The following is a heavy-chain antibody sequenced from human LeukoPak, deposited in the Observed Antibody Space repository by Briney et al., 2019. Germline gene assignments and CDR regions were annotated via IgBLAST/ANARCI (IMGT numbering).Heavy chain of an antibody. CDR3: ARDYQTGDHDAFDI. CDR2: IYTSGST. CDR1: GGSISSGSYY. V-gene: IGHV4-61*02. D-gene: IGHD7-27*01. J-gene: IGHJ3*02. Sequence: SETLSLTCTVSGGSISSGSYYWSWIRQPAGKGLEWIGRIYTSGSTNYNPSLKSRVTISVDTSKNQFSLKLSSVTAADTAVYYCARDYQTGDHDAFDIWGRGTMVTVSS.